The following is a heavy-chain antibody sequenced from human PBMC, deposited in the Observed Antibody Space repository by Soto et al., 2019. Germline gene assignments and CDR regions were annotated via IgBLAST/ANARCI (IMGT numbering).Heavy chain of an antibody. CDR2: ISTYNGNT. Sequence: QVQLVQSGAEVKKPGASVKVSCKASRYTFSSYDINWVRQAPGHGLEWMGWISTYNGNTDYAQKVQGRVTMTTDTPTNTAYRELRNLPSDDRALFYCGSAFDPGAQGPLVPVSS. CDR3: GSAFDP. V-gene: IGHV1-18*01. J-gene: IGHJ5*02. CDR1: RYTFSSYD.